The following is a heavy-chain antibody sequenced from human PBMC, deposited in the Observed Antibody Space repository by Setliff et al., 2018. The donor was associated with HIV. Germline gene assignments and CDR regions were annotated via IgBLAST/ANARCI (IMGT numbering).Heavy chain of an antibody. CDR3: ARALRGFHGSGTQFYYYLDV. V-gene: IGHV1-8*03. Sequence: GASVKVSCKASGYTFTSYDINWVRQATGQGLEWMGWMNPNTGNTGYAQKFQGRVSITRDTSVGTAYMELSSLRSEDTAVYYCARALRGFHGSGTQFYYYLDVWGKGTTVTVSS. D-gene: IGHD3-10*01. J-gene: IGHJ6*03. CDR2: MNPNTGNT. CDR1: GYTFTSYD.